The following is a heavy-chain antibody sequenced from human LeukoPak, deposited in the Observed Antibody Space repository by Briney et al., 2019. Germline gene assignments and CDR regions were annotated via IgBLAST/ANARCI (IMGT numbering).Heavy chain of an antibody. J-gene: IGHJ5*02. CDR3: ARDGNGRPGRLAEPLFDP. CDR2: INPSGGST. CDR1: GYTFTGYY. D-gene: IGHD1-14*01. V-gene: IGHV1-46*01. Sequence: ASVKVSCKASGYTFTGYYMHWVRQAPGQGLEWMGIINPSGGSTSYAQKFQGRVTMTRDTSTSTVYMELSSLRSEDTAVYYCARDGNGRPGRLAEPLFDPWGQGTLVTVSS.